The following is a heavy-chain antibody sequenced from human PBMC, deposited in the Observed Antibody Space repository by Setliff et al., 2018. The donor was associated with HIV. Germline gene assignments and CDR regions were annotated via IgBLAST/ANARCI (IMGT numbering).Heavy chain of an antibody. CDR3: ATAGVLADPLCPLYVHDFYDH. Sequence: PGESLKISCKGSGYSFTSYWIGWVRQMPGKGLEWMGIIYPGDSDTRYSPSFQGQVTISADKSISTAYLQWSSLKASDTAMYYCATAGVLADPLCPLYVHDFYDHWGQGTLVTVSS. V-gene: IGHV5-51*01. CDR1: GYSFTSYW. J-gene: IGHJ5*02. D-gene: IGHD2-2*01. CDR2: IYPGDSDT.